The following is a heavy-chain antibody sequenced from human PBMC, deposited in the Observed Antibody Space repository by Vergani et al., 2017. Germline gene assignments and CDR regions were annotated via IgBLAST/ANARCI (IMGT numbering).Heavy chain of an antibody. CDR1: GGTFSSYA. J-gene: IGHJ4*02. V-gene: IGHV1-69*04. D-gene: IGHD6-13*01. Sequence: QVQLVQSGAEVKKPGSSVKVSCKASGGTFSSYAISWVRQAPGQGLEWMGRIIPILGIANYAKKFQGRVTITADKSTSTAYMELSSLRSEDTAVYYCARDLEVAAAIDYWGQGTLVTVSS. CDR2: IIPILGIA. CDR3: ARDLEVAAAIDY.